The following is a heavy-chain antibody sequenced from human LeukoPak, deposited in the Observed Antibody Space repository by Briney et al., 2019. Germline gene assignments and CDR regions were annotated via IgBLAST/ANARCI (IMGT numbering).Heavy chain of an antibody. CDR2: ISAYNGNT. J-gene: IGHJ4*02. CDR1: GYTFTSYY. Sequence: APVKVSCKASGYTFTSYYINWVRLAPGQGLEWMGWISAYNGNTKYAQKLQGRVTMTTDTSTSTAYMDLRSLRSDDTAVYYCARGLGGSGSYSLTFDSWGQGTLVTVSS. CDR3: ARGLGGSGSYSLTFDS. D-gene: IGHD1-26*01. V-gene: IGHV1-18*01.